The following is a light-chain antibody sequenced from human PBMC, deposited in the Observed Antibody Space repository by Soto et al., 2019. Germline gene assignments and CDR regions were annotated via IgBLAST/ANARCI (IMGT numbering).Light chain of an antibody. J-gene: IGKJ1*01. CDR1: QSVSSN. CDR3: QLYNIRPRT. CDR2: GAS. Sequence: EIVMTQSPATLSVSPGERATLSCRASQSVSSNLAWYQQKPGQAPRLLIYGASTRATGIPARFSGSGSGTEFTLTISSLQPVDFAVYYCQLYNIRPRTFGQGTNVEIK. V-gene: IGKV3-15*01.